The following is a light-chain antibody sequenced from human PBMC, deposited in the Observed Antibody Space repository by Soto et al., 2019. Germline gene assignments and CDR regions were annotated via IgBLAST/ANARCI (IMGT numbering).Light chain of an antibody. V-gene: IGLV2-23*01. CDR2: EGR. CDR1: ASDVGSSNL. J-gene: IGLJ1*01. CDR3: CSFASSSNFYV. Sequence: QSVLTQPASVSGSPGQSFTISCTGTASDVGSSNLVSWYQQYPGKAPKLIIYEGRRRPSGVSGRFSGSKSGNTASLTISGLQAEDEDDYYCCSFASSSNFYVFGNGTKVTV.